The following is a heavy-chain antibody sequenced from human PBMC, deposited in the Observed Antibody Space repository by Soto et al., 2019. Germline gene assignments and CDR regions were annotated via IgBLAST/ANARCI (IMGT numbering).Heavy chain of an antibody. CDR1: GYTFTSYA. CDR3: ARSIVVVPALDS. CDR2: INAGNGNT. Sequence: QVQLVQSGAEEKKPGASVKVSCKASGYTFTSYAMHWVRQAPGQRLEWMGWINAGNGNTKYSQKFQGRVTITRDTSASTAYMELSRLRSEDTAVYDCARSIVVVPALDSWGQGTLVTVSS. V-gene: IGHV1-3*05. D-gene: IGHD2-21*02. J-gene: IGHJ4*02.